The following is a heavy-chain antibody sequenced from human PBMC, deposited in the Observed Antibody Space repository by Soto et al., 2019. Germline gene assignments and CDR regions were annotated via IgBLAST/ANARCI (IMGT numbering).Heavy chain of an antibody. CDR2: ISSSGYI. CDR1: GFNFNSYT. Sequence: LRLSCAASGFNFNSYTINWVRQAPGKRLEWLSSISSSGYIFSTDSVRGRFTISRDNAKNSVYLQINSLRAEDTAVYFCARDCSGGSCYHGMDVWGQGTTVTVSS. CDR3: ARDCSGGSCYHGMDV. D-gene: IGHD2-15*01. V-gene: IGHV3-21*01. J-gene: IGHJ6*02.